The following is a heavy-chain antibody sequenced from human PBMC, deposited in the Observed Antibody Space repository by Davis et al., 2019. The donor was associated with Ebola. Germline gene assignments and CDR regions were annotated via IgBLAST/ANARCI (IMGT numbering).Heavy chain of an antibody. V-gene: IGHV3-23*01. J-gene: IGHJ6*02. Sequence: GESLKISCAASGFTFSSYAMSWVRQAPGKGLEWVSAISGSGGSTYYADSVKGRFTISRDNSKNTLYLQMNSLRAEDTAVYYCAKAHDYSTDYYYYYGMDVWGQGTTVTVSS. D-gene: IGHD4-11*01. CDR3: AKAHDYSTDYYYYYGMDV. CDR1: GFTFSSYA. CDR2: ISGSGGST.